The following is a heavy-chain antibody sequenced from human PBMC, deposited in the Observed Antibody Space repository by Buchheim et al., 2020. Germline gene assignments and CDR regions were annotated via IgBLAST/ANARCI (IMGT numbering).Heavy chain of an antibody. Sequence: QVQLAESGGVLVKPGGSLRLSCAASGFSFSDYYMSWIRQAPGKGLEWVSYISNGISTVYYAVSVKGRFTIARANAKNSLSLQMNSLRAEDTAVYYCARRRSGYDPHLDYWGQGTL. J-gene: IGHJ4*02. CDR1: GFSFSDYY. D-gene: IGHD5-12*01. V-gene: IGHV3-11*01. CDR2: ISNGISTV. CDR3: ARRRSGYDPHLDY.